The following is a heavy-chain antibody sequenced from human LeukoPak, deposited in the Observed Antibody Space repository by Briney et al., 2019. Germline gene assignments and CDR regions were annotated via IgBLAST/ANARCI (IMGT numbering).Heavy chain of an antibody. J-gene: IGHJ4*02. D-gene: IGHD3-10*01. CDR3: GRGSVGFGELNY. Sequence: GGSLRLSCAASGFTFSSYSMNWVRQAPGKGLEWVSSISSSSRYIYYADSVKGRFTVSRDSAKNSLYLQMNSLRIEDTAVYYCGRGSVGFGELNYWGQGTLVTVSS. V-gene: IGHV3-21*01. CDR2: ISSSSRYI. CDR1: GFTFSSYS.